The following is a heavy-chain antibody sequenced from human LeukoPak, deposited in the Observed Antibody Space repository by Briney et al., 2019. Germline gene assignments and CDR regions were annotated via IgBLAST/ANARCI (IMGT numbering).Heavy chain of an antibody. CDR2: ISGSGGST. CDR3: ANDSKGRLPVGESVFDY. CDR1: GFYVSTHA. Sequence: GGSLTLSCAVSGFYVSTHAMSWVRQAPGEGLEWVLAISGSGGSTYYPYSVKGRFTMTRANSNTTLCLQMRRPRAEDTAAYCCANDSKGRLPVGESVFDYCGQGTLVTVSS. J-gene: IGHJ4*02. V-gene: IGHV3-23*01. D-gene: IGHD3-16*01.